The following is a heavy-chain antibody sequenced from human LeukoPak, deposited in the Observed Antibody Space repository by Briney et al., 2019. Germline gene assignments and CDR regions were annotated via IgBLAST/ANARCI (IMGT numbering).Heavy chain of an antibody. CDR2: IYSTGGI. Sequence: GRSLRLSCAVSGFTVSNNYMSWVRQAPGKGLEWVSVIYSTGGIHYADSVKGRFTISRDSSKNTLFLQMSNLRAEDTAVYYCARFYFDSSGQNSRAYWGQGTQVTVSA. CDR1: GFTVSNNY. D-gene: IGHD3-22*01. V-gene: IGHV3-66*01. J-gene: IGHJ4*02. CDR3: ARFYFDSSGQNSRAY.